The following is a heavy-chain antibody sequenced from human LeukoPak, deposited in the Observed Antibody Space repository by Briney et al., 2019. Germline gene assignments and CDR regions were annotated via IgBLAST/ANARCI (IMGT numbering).Heavy chain of an antibody. V-gene: IGHV3-43*02. D-gene: IGHD3-9*01. CDR1: GFTFDDYA. CDR2: ISGDGGST. CDR3: AKDMGLYYDILTVDY. Sequence: GGSLRLSCAASGFTFDDYAMHWVRQAPEKGLEWVSLISGDGGSTYYADSVKGRFTISRDNSKNSLYLQMNSLRTEDTALYYCAKDMGLYYDILTVDYWGQGTLVTVSS. J-gene: IGHJ4*02.